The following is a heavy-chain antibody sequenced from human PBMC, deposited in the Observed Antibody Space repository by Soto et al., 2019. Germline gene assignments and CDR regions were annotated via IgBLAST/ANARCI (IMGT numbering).Heavy chain of an antibody. D-gene: IGHD6-19*01. J-gene: IGHJ4*02. CDR3: AKREYSSGWYGGYVDY. CDR2: ISGSGGST. Sequence: EVQLLESGGGLVQPGGSLRLSCAASGFTFSSYAMSWVRQAPGKGLEWVSVISGSGGSTYYADSVKGRFTISRDNSKNTVYLQMNSLRAEDTAVYYCAKREYSSGWYGGYVDYWGQGTLVTVSS. CDR1: GFTFSSYA. V-gene: IGHV3-23*01.